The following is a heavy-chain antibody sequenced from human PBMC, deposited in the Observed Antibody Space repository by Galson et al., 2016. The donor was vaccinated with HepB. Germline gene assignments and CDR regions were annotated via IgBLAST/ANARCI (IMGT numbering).Heavy chain of an antibody. CDR1: GFSFNSYA. J-gene: IGHJ4*02. D-gene: IGHD3-10*01. Sequence: SLRLSCAASGFSFNSYAMHWVRQAPGKGLEWVAVTSYDGNKKYYADSVKGRFSISRDNSKNTLFLQMSSLRPEDTAVYYCAKHTYYYGSESYSGFDYWGQGTLITVSS. V-gene: IGHV3-30*18. CDR3: AKHTYYYGSESYSGFDY. CDR2: TSYDGNKK.